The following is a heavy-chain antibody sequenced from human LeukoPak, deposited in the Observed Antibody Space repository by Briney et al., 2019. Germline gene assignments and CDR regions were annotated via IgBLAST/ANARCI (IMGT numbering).Heavy chain of an antibody. D-gene: IGHD2-2*01. J-gene: IGHJ6*03. CDR1: GFTFSDYY. Sequence: GGSLRLSCAASGFTFSDYYMSWLRQAPGKGLEWVSYISSSGSTIYYADSVKGRFTISRDNAKNSLYLQMNSLRAEDTAVYYCARSLPEYAPVHYYYMDVWGKGTTVTISS. CDR2: ISSSGSTI. CDR3: ARSLPEYAPVHYYYMDV. V-gene: IGHV3-11*01.